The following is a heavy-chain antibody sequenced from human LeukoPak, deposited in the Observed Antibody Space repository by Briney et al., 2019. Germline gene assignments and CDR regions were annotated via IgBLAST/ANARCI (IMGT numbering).Heavy chain of an antibody. D-gene: IGHD2-2*02. Sequence: SETLSLTCTVSGGSISSSSYYWGWIRQPPGKGLEWIGSIYYSGSTYYNPSLKRRGTISVDTSKNQFSLKLSSVTAADTAVYYCASIPSLEYYFDYWGQGTLVTVSS. V-gene: IGHV4-39*01. CDR3: ASIPSLEYYFDY. CDR2: IYYSGST. J-gene: IGHJ4*02. CDR1: GGSISSSSYY.